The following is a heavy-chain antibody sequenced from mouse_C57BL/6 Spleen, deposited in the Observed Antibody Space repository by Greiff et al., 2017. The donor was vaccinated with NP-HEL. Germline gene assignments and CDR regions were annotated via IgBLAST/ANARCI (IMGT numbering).Heavy chain of an antibody. D-gene: IGHD3-2*02. Sequence: EVLLVESGEGLVKPGGSLKLSCAASGFTLSSYAMSWVRPTPHKRLEWVAYISSGGDCIYYAGTVKGRFTISRVNARNTLCLQMSSLKSEDTALFYSTRERRKLRPAYAMYFWGQGTSVTVSS. V-gene: IGHV5-9-1*02. CDR1: GFTLSSYA. CDR3: TRERRKLRPAYAMYF. CDR2: ISSGGDCI. J-gene: IGHJ4*01.